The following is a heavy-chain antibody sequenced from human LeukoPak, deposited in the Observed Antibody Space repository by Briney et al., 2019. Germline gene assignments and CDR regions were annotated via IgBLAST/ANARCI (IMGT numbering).Heavy chain of an antibody. D-gene: IGHD6-13*01. J-gene: IGHJ3*02. CDR3: ARYGFSSSWQGGWHAFDI. V-gene: IGHV1-46*01. CDR2: INPTVGDT. CDR1: GYTLTSYY. Sequence: ASVKVSCTASGYTLTSYYMHWARQAPGQGLEWMGIINPTVGDTIYAQKFQGRVTMTRDMSTSTVYMELSSLRSDDTAVYYCARYGFSSSWQGGWHAFDIWGQGTMVTVSS.